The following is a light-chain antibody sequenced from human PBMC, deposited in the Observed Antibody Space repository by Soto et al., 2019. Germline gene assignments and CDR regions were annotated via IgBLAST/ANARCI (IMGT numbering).Light chain of an antibody. CDR2: GAS. CDR3: QQRSDWPPIT. J-gene: IGKJ5*01. Sequence: EMVITQSRATLSVNPGESATLSCMSIQSVGSNLAWYQQKPGQAPRLLIYGASTRATGIPARFSGSGSGTDFTLTISSLEPEDFAVYYCQQRSDWPPITFGQGTRLEIK. CDR1: QSVGSN. V-gene: IGKV3-11*01.